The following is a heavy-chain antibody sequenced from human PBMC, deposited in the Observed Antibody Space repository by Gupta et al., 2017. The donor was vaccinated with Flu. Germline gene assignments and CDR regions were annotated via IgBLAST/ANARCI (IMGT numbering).Heavy chain of an antibody. CDR1: GYSISSSHW. Sequence: QVQLQESGPGLVKPSDTLSLTCGVSGYSISSSHWWGWIRQPPGKGLEWIGYIYHSGSTYYNPSLKSRVTMSVDTSKNHFSLKLSSVTAVDTVVYYCARWTGTASGYNWYFDPWGRGTLVTVSS. J-gene: IGHJ2*01. D-gene: IGHD1-1*01. CDR2: IYHSGST. CDR3: ARWTGTASGYNWYFDP. V-gene: IGHV4-28*01.